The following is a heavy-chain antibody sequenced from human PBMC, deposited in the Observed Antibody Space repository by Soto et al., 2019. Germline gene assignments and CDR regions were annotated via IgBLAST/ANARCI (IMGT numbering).Heavy chain of an antibody. CDR3: ARSLFGDYMDV. J-gene: IGHJ6*03. Sequence: PSETLSLTCTVSGGSISSYYWSWIRQPPGKGLEWIGYIYYSGSTNYNPSLKSRVTISVDTSKNQFSLKLSSVTAADTAVYYCARSLFGDYMDVWCQGTTVTVSS. V-gene: IGHV4-59*01. D-gene: IGHD3-3*01. CDR1: GGSISSYY. CDR2: IYYSGST.